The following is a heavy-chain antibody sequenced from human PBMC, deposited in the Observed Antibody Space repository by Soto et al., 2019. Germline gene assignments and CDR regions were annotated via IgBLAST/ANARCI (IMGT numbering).Heavy chain of an antibody. CDR3: AHSWGGVAAQCEN. V-gene: IGHV2-5*02. CDR2: IYWDDDK. D-gene: IGHD6-6*01. J-gene: IGHJ4*02. Sequence: QITLKESGPPLVKPTQTLTLTCTFSGFSLSTSGVGVGWIRQPPGKALEWLALIYWDDDKRYTPSLNSRLTIPNDTSKNHVVLTMTNTYPVDTATYYCAHSWGGVAAQCENWGQGPLVTVSS. CDR1: GFSLSTSGVG.